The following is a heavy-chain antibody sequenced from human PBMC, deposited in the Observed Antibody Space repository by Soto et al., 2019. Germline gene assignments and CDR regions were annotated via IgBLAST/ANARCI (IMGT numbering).Heavy chain of an antibody. CDR2: IYYSGST. D-gene: IGHD1-26*01. CDR3: AGDASTRMRE. Sequence: QVQLQESGPGLVKPSQTLSLTCTVSGGSISSGGYYWSWIRQHPGKGLEWIGYIYYSGSTYYNPSPKSRVTLSVDTSKNPCSLKLSSVTAADTAVYYCAGDASTRMREWGQGTLVTVSS. CDR1: GGSISSGGYY. V-gene: IGHV4-31*03. J-gene: IGHJ4*02.